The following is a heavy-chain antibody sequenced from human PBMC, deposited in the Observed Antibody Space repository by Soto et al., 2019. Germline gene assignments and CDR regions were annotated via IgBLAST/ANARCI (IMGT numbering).Heavy chain of an antibody. CDR2: INHLGSI. D-gene: IGHD2-21*01. CDR1: GGSLSDYF. J-gene: IGHJ6*03. V-gene: IGHV4-34*01. Sequence: SETQSLTCVVSGGSLSDYFWSWIRQPPGMALEWIGEINHLGSINYDPSLKSRVTMSVDTSKNQFSLTLNSVTAADTATYYCARGGISHWAYFYYMDVWDRGTTVTVSS. CDR3: ARGGISHWAYFYYMDV.